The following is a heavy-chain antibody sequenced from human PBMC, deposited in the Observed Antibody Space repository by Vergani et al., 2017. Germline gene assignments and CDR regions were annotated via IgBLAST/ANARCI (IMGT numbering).Heavy chain of an antibody. D-gene: IGHD1-1*01. V-gene: IGHV3-23*01. Sequence: EVQLLESGGGLVQPGGSLRLSCAASGFTFSSYAMSWVRQAPGKGLEWVSAISGSGGSTYYADSVKGRFTISRDNSKNTLYLQMNSLRAEDTAVYYCAKEQNGENWSDHWFDPWGQGTLVTVSS. CDR1: GFTFSSYA. CDR3: AKEQNGENWSDHWFDP. J-gene: IGHJ5*02. CDR2: ISGSGGST.